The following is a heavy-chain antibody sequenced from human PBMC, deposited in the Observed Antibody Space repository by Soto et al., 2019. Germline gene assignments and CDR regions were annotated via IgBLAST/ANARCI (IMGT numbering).Heavy chain of an antibody. Sequence: SETLSLTCTGSGGSISSYYWSWIRQPPGKGLEWIGYIYYSGSTNYNPSLKSRVTISVDTSKNQFSLKLSSVTAADTAVYYCARDSGDFWSVEGESWFDPWGQGTLVTVSS. CDR1: GGSISSYY. CDR3: ARDSGDFWSVEGESWFDP. J-gene: IGHJ5*02. D-gene: IGHD3-3*01. CDR2: IYYSGST. V-gene: IGHV4-59*01.